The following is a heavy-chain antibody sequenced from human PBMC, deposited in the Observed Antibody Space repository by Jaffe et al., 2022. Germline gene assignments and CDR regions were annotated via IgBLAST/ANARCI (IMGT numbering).Heavy chain of an antibody. J-gene: IGHJ5*02. Sequence: QVQLQESGPGLVKPSQTLSLTCTVSGGSISSGSYYWSWIRQPAGKGLEWIGRIYTSGSTNYNPSLKSRVTISVDTSKNQFSLKLSSVTAADTAVYYCARDRYSSSWYGWGWFDPWGQGTLVTVSS. CDR1: GGSISSGSYY. V-gene: IGHV4-61*02. D-gene: IGHD6-13*01. CDR2: IYTSGST. CDR3: ARDRYSSSWYGWGWFDP.